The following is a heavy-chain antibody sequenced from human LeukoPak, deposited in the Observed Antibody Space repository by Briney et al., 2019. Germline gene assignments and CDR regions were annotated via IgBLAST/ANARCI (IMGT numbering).Heavy chain of an antibody. V-gene: IGHV4-39*07. J-gene: IGHJ5*02. CDR1: GGSISSSSYY. CDR3: ARGGIVGATGRYNWFDP. CDR2: IYYSGST. D-gene: IGHD1-26*01. Sequence: PETLSLTCTVSGGSISSSSYYWGWTRQPPGEGLECIGSIYYSGSTYYNPSLKSRVTISVDTPKNQFSLKLSSVTAADTAVDYCARGGIVGATGRYNWFDPWGQGTLVTVSS.